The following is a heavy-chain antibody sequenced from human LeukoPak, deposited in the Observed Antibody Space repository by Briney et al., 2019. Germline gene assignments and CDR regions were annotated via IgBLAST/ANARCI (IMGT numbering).Heavy chain of an antibody. CDR3: AREVYLSSSGWYSFS. J-gene: IGHJ5*02. CDR2: ISWNSGSI. V-gene: IGHV3-9*01. CDR1: GFTFDDYA. D-gene: IGHD6-19*01. Sequence: GGSLRLSCAASGFTFDDYAMHWVRQAPGKGLEWVSGISWNSGSIGYADSVKGRFTISRDNAKNSLYLQMNSLRAEDTAVYYCAREVYLSSSGWYSFSWGQGTLVTVSS.